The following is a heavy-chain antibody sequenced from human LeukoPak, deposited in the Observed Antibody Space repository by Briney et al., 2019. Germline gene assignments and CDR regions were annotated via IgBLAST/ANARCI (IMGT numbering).Heavy chain of an antibody. V-gene: IGHV3-7*02. Sequence: GGSLRLSCTVSGFSFREHWMSWVRQAPGKGLEWVGNIKEDGNEDYYVDSVEGRFVIFRDNAKNSLYLQMHSLRAEDTVVYYCTRGDRGYAESLYWGRGTLVTVSS. CDR3: TRGDRGYAESLY. D-gene: IGHD5-12*01. J-gene: IGHJ4*02. CDR1: GFSFREHW. CDR2: IKEDGNED.